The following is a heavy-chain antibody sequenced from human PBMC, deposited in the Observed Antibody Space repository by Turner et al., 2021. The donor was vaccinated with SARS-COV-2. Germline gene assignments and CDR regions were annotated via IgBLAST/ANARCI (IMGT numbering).Heavy chain of an antibody. CDR3: ATQTTAACILYGFDI. Sequence: QVQLQESGPGLVKPSETLSLTCTVSGGSINSGAYYWSWIRQHPGKGLEWIGYIYYSGSTNYTPSLKSRVTMSIDTSKNQFSLKLTSVTAADTAVYYCATQTTAACILYGFDIWGQGTTVTVSS. D-gene: IGHD6-13*01. V-gene: IGHV4-31*03. J-gene: IGHJ3*02. CDR1: GGSINSGAYY. CDR2: IYYSGST.